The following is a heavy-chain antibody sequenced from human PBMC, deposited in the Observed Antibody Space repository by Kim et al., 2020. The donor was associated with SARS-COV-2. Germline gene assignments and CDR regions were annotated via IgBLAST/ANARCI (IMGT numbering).Heavy chain of an antibody. CDR3: ARPHYDFWSGSLDY. V-gene: IGHV3-33*01. Sequence: GGSLRLSCAASGFTFSSYGMHWVRQAPGKGLEWVVVIWYDGSNKYYADSVKGRFTISRDNSKNTLYLQMNSLRAEDTAVYYCARPHYDFWSGSLDYWGQGTMVTVSS. J-gene: IGHJ4*02. CDR2: IWYDGSNK. CDR1: GFTFSSYG. D-gene: IGHD3-3*01.